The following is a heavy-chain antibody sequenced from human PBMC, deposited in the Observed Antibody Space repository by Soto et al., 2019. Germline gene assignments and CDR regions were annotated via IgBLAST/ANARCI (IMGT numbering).Heavy chain of an antibody. J-gene: IGHJ4*02. CDR1: GFTFNTYN. D-gene: IGHD5-12*01. CDR3: ARQVATIDY. CDR2: ISSSSSYI. V-gene: IGHV3-21*01. Sequence: EVQLVESGGGLVKPGGSLRLSCAASGFTFNTYNMNWVRQAPGKGLEWVSSISSSSSYIYYADSVKGRFTISRDNAKNSLYLQMNSLRAEDTAVYYCARQVATIDYWGQGTLVTVSS.